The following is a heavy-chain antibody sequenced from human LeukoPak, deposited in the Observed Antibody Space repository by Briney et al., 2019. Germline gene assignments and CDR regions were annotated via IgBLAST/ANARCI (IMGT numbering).Heavy chain of an antibody. CDR2: IYSGGST. V-gene: IGHV3-53*01. CDR1: GFTVSFNY. Sequence: QPGGSLRLSCAASGFTVSFNYTSWVRQAPGKGLEWISVIYSGGSTYYADSVKGRFTISRDDSKNTLYLQMNSLRAEDTAIYYCARAQWRTYSYYYMDVWGKGTTVTVSS. D-gene: IGHD6-19*01. CDR3: ARAQWRTYSYYYMDV. J-gene: IGHJ6*03.